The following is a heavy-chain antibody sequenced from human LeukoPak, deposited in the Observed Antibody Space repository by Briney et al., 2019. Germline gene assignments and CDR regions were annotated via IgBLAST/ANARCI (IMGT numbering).Heavy chain of an antibody. V-gene: IGHV1-18*01. CDR1: GYTFTSYG. D-gene: IGHD2-15*01. J-gene: IGHJ5*02. CDR2: ISAYNGNT. Sequence: ASVKVSCKASGYTFTSYGISLVRQAPGQGLEWMGWISAYNGNTNYAQKLQGRVTMTTDTSTSTAYMELRSLRSDDTAVYYCARTLGYCSGGSFPGDWFDPWGQGTLVTVSS. CDR3: ARTLGYCSGGSFPGDWFDP.